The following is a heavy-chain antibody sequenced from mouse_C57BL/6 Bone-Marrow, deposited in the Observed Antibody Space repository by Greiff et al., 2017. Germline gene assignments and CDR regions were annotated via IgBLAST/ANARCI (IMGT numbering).Heavy chain of an antibody. D-gene: IGHD1-1*01. Sequence: EVQRVESGAELVRPGASVKLSCTASGFNIKDDYMHWVKQRPEQGLEWIGWIDPENGDTEYASKFQGKATITADTSSNTAYLQLSSLTSEDTAVYYCTTPMTTVVAPWYFDVWGTGTTVTVSS. CDR3: TTPMTTVVAPWYFDV. J-gene: IGHJ1*03. CDR1: GFNIKDDY. V-gene: IGHV14-4*01. CDR2: IDPENGDT.